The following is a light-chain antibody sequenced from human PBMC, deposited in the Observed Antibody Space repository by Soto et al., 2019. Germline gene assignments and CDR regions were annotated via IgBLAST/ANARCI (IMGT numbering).Light chain of an antibody. V-gene: IGKV3-15*01. Sequence: EIVMTQSPATLSVSPGERATLSCRASQSISSELAWYQQKPGQPPRLLIYGASTRATGVPARFTGSGSGSHFTLTISGLQSEDFAVYYCQQGHNWPLTFGQGTRLEI. J-gene: IGKJ2*01. CDR1: QSISSE. CDR3: QQGHNWPLT. CDR2: GAS.